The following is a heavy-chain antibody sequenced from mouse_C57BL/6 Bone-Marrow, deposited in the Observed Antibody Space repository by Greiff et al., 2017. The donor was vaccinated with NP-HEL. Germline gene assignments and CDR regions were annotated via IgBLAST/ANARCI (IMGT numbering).Heavy chain of an antibody. CDR1: GYTFTSYG. J-gene: IGHJ3*01. Sequence: VQLQQSGAELARPGASVKLSCKASGYTFTSYGISWVKQRTGQGLEWIGEIYPRSGNTYYNEKFKGKATLTADKSSSTAYMELRSLTSEDSAVYFCAAGLLLAWFSYWGQGTLVTVSA. CDR3: AAGLLLAWFSY. V-gene: IGHV1-81*01. CDR2: IYPRSGNT. D-gene: IGHD1-1*01.